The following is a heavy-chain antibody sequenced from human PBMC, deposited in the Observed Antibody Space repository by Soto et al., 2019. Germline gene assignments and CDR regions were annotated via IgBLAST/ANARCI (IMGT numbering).Heavy chain of an antibody. CDR3: ARHLRSWGSARDSYYYSMDV. D-gene: IGHD3-16*01. V-gene: IGHV4-59*08. CDR2: IYYSGST. J-gene: IGHJ6*03. CDR1: GGSISSYY. Sequence: SETLSLTCTVSGGSISSYYWSWIRQPPGKGLEWIGYIYYSGSTNYNPSLKSRVTISVDTSKNQFSLKLSSVTAADTAVYYCARHLRSWGSARDSYYYSMDVWGKGTTVTVSS.